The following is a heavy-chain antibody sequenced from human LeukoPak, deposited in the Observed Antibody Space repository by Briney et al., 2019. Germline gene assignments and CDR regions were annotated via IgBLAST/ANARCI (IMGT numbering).Heavy chain of an antibody. CDR1: GGSISSGSYY. D-gene: IGHD1-26*01. CDR3: ASDRGSYFDY. Sequence: SETLSLTCTVSGGSISSGSYYCSWIRQPAGKGLEWIGRIYTSGSTNYNPSLKSRVTISVDTSKNQFSLKLSSVTAADTAVYYCASDRGSYFDYWGQGTLLTVSS. CDR2: IYTSGST. V-gene: IGHV4-61*02. J-gene: IGHJ4*02.